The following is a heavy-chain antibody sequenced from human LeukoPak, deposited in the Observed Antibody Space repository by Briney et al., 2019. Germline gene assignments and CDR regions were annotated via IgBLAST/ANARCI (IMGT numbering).Heavy chain of an antibody. CDR3: ARVSLKDDYVWGSYRYPFGY. Sequence: GSLRLSCAAPGFTFSSYEMNWVRQAPGKGLEWVSYISSSGSTIYYADSVKGRFTISRDNAKNSLYLQMNSLRAEDTAVYYCARVSLKDDYVWGSYRYPFGYWGQGTLVTVSS. V-gene: IGHV3-48*03. CDR2: ISSSGSTI. J-gene: IGHJ4*02. D-gene: IGHD3-16*02. CDR1: GFTFSSYE.